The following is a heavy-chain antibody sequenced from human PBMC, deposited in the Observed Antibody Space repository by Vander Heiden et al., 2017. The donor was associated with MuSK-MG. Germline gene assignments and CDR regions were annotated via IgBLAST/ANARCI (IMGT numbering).Heavy chain of an antibody. Sequence: EVQLVESGGGLVKPGGSLRLSCAASGFTFSSYSMNWVRQAPGKGLEWVSSISSSSSYIYYPDAVKGRFTISRDNAKNSMYLQMKRMRAEDTAVYYFARDAATVTTASGYWGQGTMVTVYS. CDR1: GFTFSSYS. CDR3: ARDAATVTTASGY. J-gene: IGHJ4*02. V-gene: IGHV3-21*01. D-gene: IGHD4-17*01. CDR2: ISSSSSYI.